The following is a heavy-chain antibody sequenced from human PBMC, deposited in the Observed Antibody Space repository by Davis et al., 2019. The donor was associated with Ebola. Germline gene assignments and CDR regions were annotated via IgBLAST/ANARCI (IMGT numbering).Heavy chain of an antibody. V-gene: IGHV4-34*01. CDR1: GGSFSGYY. CDR3: ARGRVAVLVPAADNYHYYMDV. Sequence: MPSETLSLTCAVYGGSFSGYYWSWIRQPPGKGLEWIGEINHSGRTNYKPSLKRRVTISADTSKDQFSLKLSSVTAADTAMYYCARGRVAVLVPAADNYHYYMDVWGKGTTVTVSS. CDR2: INHSGRT. J-gene: IGHJ6*03. D-gene: IGHD2-2*01.